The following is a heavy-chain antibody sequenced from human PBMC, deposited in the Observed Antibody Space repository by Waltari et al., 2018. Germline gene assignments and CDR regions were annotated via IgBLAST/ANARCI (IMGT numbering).Heavy chain of an antibody. V-gene: IGHV3-74*01. J-gene: IGHJ4*02. CDR1: GFTFSNYW. D-gene: IGHD2-21*01. Sequence: EVQLVESGGGLVQPGGSLRLSCAASGFTFSNYWMYWVRQAPGKGLEWVSRIRSDGNKINYADSVKGRFTTSRDNAKNTLYLHMNSLRAEDTAVYYCASGGDSGHCGQGTLVTVSS. CDR2: IRSDGNKI. CDR3: ASGGDSGH.